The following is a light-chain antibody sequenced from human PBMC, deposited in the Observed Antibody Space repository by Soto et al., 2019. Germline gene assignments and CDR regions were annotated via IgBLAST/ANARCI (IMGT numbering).Light chain of an antibody. V-gene: IGLV2-14*01. CDR3: SSYTSSSIYVV. CDR2: DVS. CDR1: SSDVGGYNY. Sequence: QSALTQPASVSGSPGQSITISCTGTSSDVGGYNYVSWYQQHPSKAPKLMIYDVSNRPSGVSNRFSGSKSGNTASLTISGLQAVDEADYYCSSYTSSSIYVVFGGGTKLTVL. J-gene: IGLJ2*01.